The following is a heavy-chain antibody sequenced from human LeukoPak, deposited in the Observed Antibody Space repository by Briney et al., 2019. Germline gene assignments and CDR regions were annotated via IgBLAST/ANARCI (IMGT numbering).Heavy chain of an antibody. CDR3: AKRDYYDTSGYAPLFDK. Sequence: PGRSLRLSCAASGFPFSGYAMSWVRQAPGKGLQWVSGMSADAGRIYYADSVRGRFTISRDNSRHTLYLQMNRLRGEDTAVYYCAKRDYYDTSGYAPLFDKWGQGTLVIVST. CDR1: GFPFSGYA. V-gene: IGHV3-23*01. J-gene: IGHJ4*02. CDR2: MSADAGRI. D-gene: IGHD3-22*01.